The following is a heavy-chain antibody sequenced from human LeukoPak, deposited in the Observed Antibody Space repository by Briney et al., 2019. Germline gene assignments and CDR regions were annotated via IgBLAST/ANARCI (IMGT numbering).Heavy chain of an antibody. CDR1: GYTFTGYY. D-gene: IGHD6-6*01. CDR3: ARDESIAYENNWFDP. J-gene: IGHJ5*02. Sequence: ASVKVSCKASGYTFTGYYMHWVRQAPGQGPEWMGWINPNSGGTNYAQKFQGRVTMTRDTSISTAYMELSRLRSDDTAVYYCARDESIAYENNWFDPWGQGTLVTVSS. CDR2: INPNSGGT. V-gene: IGHV1-2*02.